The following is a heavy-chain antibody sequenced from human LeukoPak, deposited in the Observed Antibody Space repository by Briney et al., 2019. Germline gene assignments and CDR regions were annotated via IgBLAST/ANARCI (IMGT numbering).Heavy chain of an antibody. D-gene: IGHD2-2*01. V-gene: IGHV4-59*12. CDR3: ARGPVPAAMDWFDP. CDR1: GGSISGYH. CDR2: IYYSGSS. Sequence: SETLSLTCNVSGGSISGYHWSWIRQPPGKGLEWLGYIYYSGSSNYNPSLKSRVTMSVDTSKNQFSLKLSSVTAADTAVYYCARGPVPAAMDWFDPWGQGNLVTVSS. J-gene: IGHJ5*02.